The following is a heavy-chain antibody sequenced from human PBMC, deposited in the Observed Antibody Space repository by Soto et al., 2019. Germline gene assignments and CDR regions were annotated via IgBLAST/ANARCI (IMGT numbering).Heavy chain of an antibody. CDR3: TRDEDPL. J-gene: IGHJ3*01. CDR1: GFTFSTYT. Sequence: AQLVESGGGLVKPGESLRLACAASGFTFSTYTLNWVRQAPGKGLEWVSSISTSGDSTYYEDSVRGRFTISRDNARASLYLQMDSLRVEDTAMYYCTRDEDPLWGPGTMVTVSS. V-gene: IGHV3-21*01. CDR2: ISTSGDST.